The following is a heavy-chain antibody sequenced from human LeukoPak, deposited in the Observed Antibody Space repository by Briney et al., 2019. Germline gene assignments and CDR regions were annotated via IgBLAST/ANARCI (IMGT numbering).Heavy chain of an antibody. D-gene: IGHD5-24*01. J-gene: IGHJ4*02. V-gene: IGHV1-18*01. CDR3: ARLTGWLQFARLDY. Sequence: GPVKVSCKASGGTFSSYAISWVRQAPGQGLEWMGWISAYNGNTNYAQKLQGRVTMTTDTSTSTAYMELRSLRSDDTAVYYCARLTGWLQFARLDYWGQGTLVTVSS. CDR2: ISAYNGNT. CDR1: GGTFSSYA.